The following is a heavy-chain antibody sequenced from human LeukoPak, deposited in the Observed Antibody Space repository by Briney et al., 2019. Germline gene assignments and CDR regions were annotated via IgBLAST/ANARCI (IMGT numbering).Heavy chain of an antibody. V-gene: IGHV1-46*01. D-gene: IGHD6-6*01. J-gene: IGHJ3*02. Sequence: GASVKVSCKTSGYTFTSYYMHWVRQAPGQGLEWMGIINPSGGSTSYAQKFQGRVTMTRDTSTTTVYMELSSLRSEDTAVYYCARDPSSLGGAFDIWGQGTMVTVSS. CDR1: GYTFTSYY. CDR3: ARDPSSLGGAFDI. CDR2: INPSGGST.